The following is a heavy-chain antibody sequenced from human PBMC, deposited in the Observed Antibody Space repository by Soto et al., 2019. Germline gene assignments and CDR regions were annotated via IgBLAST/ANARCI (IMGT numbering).Heavy chain of an antibody. Sequence: QVHLVQSGGELKKPGASVKVSCKASGYSFSDFGITWVRHAPGQGLEWMGWISGKNGNTNYAQKVQGRVTLTADTSTSTAYMEMRALTSDDTATYYCARSDYYEDTGTFEYWGQGTPVTVSS. D-gene: IGHD4-17*01. CDR2: ISGKNGNT. CDR3: ARSDYYEDTGTFEY. V-gene: IGHV1-18*04. CDR1: GYSFSDFG. J-gene: IGHJ4*02.